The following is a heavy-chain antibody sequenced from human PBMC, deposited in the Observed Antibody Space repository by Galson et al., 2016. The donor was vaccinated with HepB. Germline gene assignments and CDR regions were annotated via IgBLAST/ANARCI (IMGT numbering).Heavy chain of an antibody. Sequence: SLRLSCAASGFTFSSYWMHWVRQAPGKGLVWVSRINSDGSSTSYADSVKGRFTISRDNAKNTLYLQMNSLRAEDTAVYYCARRNLFSSWYSVAPNIDYWGQGTLVTVSS. D-gene: IGHD6-13*01. CDR2: INSDGSST. V-gene: IGHV3-74*01. J-gene: IGHJ4*02. CDR1: GFTFSSYW. CDR3: ARRNLFSSWYSVAPNIDY.